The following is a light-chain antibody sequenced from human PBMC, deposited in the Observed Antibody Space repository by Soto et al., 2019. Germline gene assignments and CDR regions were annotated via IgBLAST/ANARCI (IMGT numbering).Light chain of an antibody. V-gene: IGLV4-69*01. CDR3: QTWGSGIVV. Sequence: QPVLTQSPSASASLGASVKLTCTLSSGHSNYAIARHQQQSEKGPRYLMKLNSDGSHNKGDGIPDRFSGSSSGAERYLTISSLQSEDEADYYCQTWGSGIVVFGGGTKVTVL. J-gene: IGLJ2*01. CDR1: SGHSNYA. CDR2: LNSDGSH.